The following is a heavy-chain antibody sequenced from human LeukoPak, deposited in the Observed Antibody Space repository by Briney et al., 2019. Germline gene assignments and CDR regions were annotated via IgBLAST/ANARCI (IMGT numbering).Heavy chain of an antibody. Sequence: PSETLSLTCTVSGGSISSSSYYWGWIRQPPGKGLEWIGYIYYSGSTNYNPSLKSRVTISLDTSENQFSLKLTSVTAADTAVYYCAAREYGSGYYWGQGTLVTVSS. D-gene: IGHD3-10*01. CDR3: AAREYGSGYY. CDR2: IYYSGST. J-gene: IGHJ4*02. CDR1: GGSISSSSYY. V-gene: IGHV4-61*05.